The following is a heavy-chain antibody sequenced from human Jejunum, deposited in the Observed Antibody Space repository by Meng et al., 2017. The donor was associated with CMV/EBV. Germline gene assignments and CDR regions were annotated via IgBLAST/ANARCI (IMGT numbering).Heavy chain of an antibody. D-gene: IGHD6-13*01. CDR3: AKVVFRWYSIDY. V-gene: IGHV3-30*02. CDR2: IRYDGTVQ. Sequence: GGSLVTPWASRRLSGAASGFTFRRHSIHGVRLTPCKGLERVAFIRYDGTVQNYADSVKGRFTISRDNSWNMLSLEMNSLRPEDTAVYYCAKVVFRWYSIDYWGQGTLVTVSS. J-gene: IGHJ4*02. CDR1: GFTFRRHS.